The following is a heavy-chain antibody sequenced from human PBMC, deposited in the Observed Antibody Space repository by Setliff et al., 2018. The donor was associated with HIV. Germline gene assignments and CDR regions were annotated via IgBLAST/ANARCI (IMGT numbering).Heavy chain of an antibody. CDR3: ARPAPRGYSYGHYYFDY. J-gene: IGHJ4*02. CDR1: GVSISSGSYY. D-gene: IGHD5-18*01. V-gene: IGHV4-61*09. Sequence: PSETLSLTCTVSGVSISSGSYYWSWIRQPAGKGLEWIGHIYTSGSTNYNPSLKSRVTISVDTSKNQFSLKLSSVTAADTAVYYCARPAPRGYSYGHYYFDYLGQGTLVTVSS. CDR2: IYTSGST.